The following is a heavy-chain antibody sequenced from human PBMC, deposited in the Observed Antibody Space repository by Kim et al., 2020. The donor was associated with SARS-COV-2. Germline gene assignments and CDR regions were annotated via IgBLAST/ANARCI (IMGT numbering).Heavy chain of an antibody. Sequence: SETLSLTCTVSGGSISSSSYYWGWIRQPPGKGLEWIGSIYYSGSTYYNPSLKSRVTISVDTSKNQFSLKLSSVTAADTAVYYCASWDYYYYYGMDVWGQGTTVTVSS. D-gene: IGHD3-16*01. CDR3: ASWDYYYYYGMDV. V-gene: IGHV4-39*01. CDR1: GGSISSSSYY. J-gene: IGHJ6*02. CDR2: IYYSGST.